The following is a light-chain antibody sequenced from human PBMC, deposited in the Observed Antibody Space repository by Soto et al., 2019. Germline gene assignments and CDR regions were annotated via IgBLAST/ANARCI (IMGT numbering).Light chain of an antibody. CDR3: QHFDNSRWT. CDR1: QSISSTY. V-gene: IGKV3-20*01. Sequence: EIVLTQSPGTLSLSPGERATLSCRASQSISSTYLAWYQQKPGQSPRLLIYGASTRATGIPDRFSGSGSGTDFTLTISRLEPEDFAVYYRQHFDNSRWTFGQGAKVEIK. CDR2: GAS. J-gene: IGKJ1*01.